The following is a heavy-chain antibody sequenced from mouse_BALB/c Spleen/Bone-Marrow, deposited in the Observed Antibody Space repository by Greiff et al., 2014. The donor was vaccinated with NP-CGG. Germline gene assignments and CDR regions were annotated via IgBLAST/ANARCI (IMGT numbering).Heavy chain of an antibody. CDR3: ARSGALYYFDY. CDR2: ISSGSSTI. CDR1: GFTFSSFG. J-gene: IGHJ2*01. D-gene: IGHD3-1*01. V-gene: IGHV5-17*02. Sequence: EVKLMESGGGLVQPGGSRKLSCAASGFTFSSFGMHWVRQAPEKGLEWVAYISSGSSTIYYADTVKGRFTTSRDNPKNTLFLQMTSLRSEDTAMYYCARSGALYYFDYWGQGTTLTVSS.